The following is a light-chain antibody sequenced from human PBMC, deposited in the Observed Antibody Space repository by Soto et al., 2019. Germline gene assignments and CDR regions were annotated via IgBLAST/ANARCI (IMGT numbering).Light chain of an antibody. CDR1: SSNIGAGYD. Sequence: QSVLTQSPSVSGAPGQRVTLSCTESSSNIGAGYDVHWYQQLPGAAPKLLIYDNNNRPSGVPDRFSVSKSGASASLAISGLQAEHEADYYCQSYDTRVCGYVFGTGTKVTVL. J-gene: IGLJ1*01. CDR3: QSYDTRVCGYV. V-gene: IGLV1-40*01. CDR2: DNN.